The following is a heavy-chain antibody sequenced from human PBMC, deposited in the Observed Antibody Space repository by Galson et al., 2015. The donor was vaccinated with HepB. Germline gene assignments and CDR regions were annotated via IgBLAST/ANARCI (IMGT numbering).Heavy chain of an antibody. Sequence: SLRLSCAASGFTFSSYAMSWVRQAPGKGLEWVSAISGSGGGTYYADSVKGRFTISRDNSKNTLYLQMNSLRAEDTAVYYCAKDLRNVAVAGKLDYWGQGTLVTVSS. D-gene: IGHD6-19*01. J-gene: IGHJ4*02. V-gene: IGHV3-23*01. CDR1: GFTFSSYA. CDR3: AKDLRNVAVAGKLDY. CDR2: ISGSGGGT.